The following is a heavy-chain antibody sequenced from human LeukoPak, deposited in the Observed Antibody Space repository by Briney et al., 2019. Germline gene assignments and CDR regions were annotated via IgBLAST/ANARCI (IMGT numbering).Heavy chain of an antibody. J-gene: IGHJ4*02. CDR1: GYTFTSYH. V-gene: IGHV1-8*01. CDR3: VRVPPGTTIYAY. D-gene: IGHD1-14*01. Sequence: ASVKVSCKASGYTFTSYHINWVRQATGQGLEWVGWMNPNNSDIGYAQKFQGRVTMTRNTSIGTAYMELSSLRSEDTAIYYCVRVPPGTTIYAYWGQGTLVTVST. CDR2: MNPNNSDI.